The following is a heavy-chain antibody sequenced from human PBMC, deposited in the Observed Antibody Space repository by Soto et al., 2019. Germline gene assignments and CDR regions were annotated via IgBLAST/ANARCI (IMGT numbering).Heavy chain of an antibody. Sequence: EVQLVESGGGLVQPGGSLKLSCAASGFTFSGSAMHWVRQASGKGLEWVGRIRSKANSYATAYAASVKGRFTISRDDSKNTAYLQMNSLKTEDTAVYYCTRPYNTFVGVIEYWGQGTLVTVSS. J-gene: IGHJ4*02. CDR1: GFTFSGSA. CDR3: TRPYNTFVGVIEY. CDR2: IRSKANSYAT. V-gene: IGHV3-73*01. D-gene: IGHD3-16*02.